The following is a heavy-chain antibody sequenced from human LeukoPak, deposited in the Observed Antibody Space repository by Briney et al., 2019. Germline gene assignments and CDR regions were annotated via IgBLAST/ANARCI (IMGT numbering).Heavy chain of an antibody. Sequence: SETLSLTCTVSGGSISSSSYYWSWIRQPPGTGLEWIGEINHSGSTNYNPSLKSRVTISVDTSKNQFSLKLSSVTAADTAVYYCARRGGTTVTTGDYFDYWGQGTLVTVSS. V-gene: IGHV4-39*07. D-gene: IGHD4-17*01. J-gene: IGHJ4*02. CDR3: ARRGGTTVTTGDYFDY. CDR2: INHSGST. CDR1: GGSISSSSYY.